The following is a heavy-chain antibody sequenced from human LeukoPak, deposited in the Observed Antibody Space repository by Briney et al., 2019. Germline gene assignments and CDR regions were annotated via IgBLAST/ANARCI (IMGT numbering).Heavy chain of an antibody. Sequence: SETLSLTCTVSGGSISSSSYYWSWIRQPPGKGLEWIGYIYYSGSTNYNPSLKSRVTISVDTSKNQFSLKLSSVTAADTAVYYCARLRFGCNSPWFDPWGQGTLVTVSS. CDR1: GGSISSSSYY. V-gene: IGHV4-61*01. CDR2: IYYSGST. J-gene: IGHJ5*02. D-gene: IGHD4-23*01. CDR3: ARLRFGCNSPWFDP.